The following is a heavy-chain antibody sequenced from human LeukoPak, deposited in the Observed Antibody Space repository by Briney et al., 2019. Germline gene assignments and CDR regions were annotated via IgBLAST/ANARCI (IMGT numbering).Heavy chain of an antibody. Sequence: PSETLSLTCTVSGGSISRGFNFWSWIRQPAGKGLEWIGLISTTGSTKYSPSLKSRVSISADTSKNQVSLKLSSVTAADTAVYYCARDRPSGWYFDYWGQGTLVTVSS. J-gene: IGHJ4*02. V-gene: IGHV4-61*02. CDR1: GGSISRGFNF. CDR3: ARDRPSGWYFDY. D-gene: IGHD6-19*01. CDR2: ISTTGST.